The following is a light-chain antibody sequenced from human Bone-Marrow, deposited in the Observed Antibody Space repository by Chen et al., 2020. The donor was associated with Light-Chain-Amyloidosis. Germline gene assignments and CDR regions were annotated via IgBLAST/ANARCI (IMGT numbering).Light chain of an antibody. CDR1: SIDVGGYNY. J-gene: IGLJ2*01. V-gene: IGLV2-14*01. CDR3: SSYTSSRTVV. Sequence: QSALTQPASVSGSPGQSITISCTGTSIDVGGYNYVSWYQQHPGKAPKLMIYDVSKRPAGVSNRFSASKSGNTASLTISGLQAEDEADYYCSSYTSSRTVVLGGGTKLTVL. CDR2: DVS.